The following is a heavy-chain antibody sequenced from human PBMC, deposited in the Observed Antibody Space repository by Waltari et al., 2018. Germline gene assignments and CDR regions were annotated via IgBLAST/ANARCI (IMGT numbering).Heavy chain of an antibody. CDR2: IYHSGST. D-gene: IGHD2-2*01. CDR1: GGSISSCNW. Sequence: QVQLQESGPGLVKPSGTLSLTCAVSGGSISSCNWWSWVRQPPGKGLEWIGEIYHSGSTNYNPSLKSRVTISVDKSKNQFSLKLSSVTAADTAVYYCARDLRCSSTSCYENYYYGMDVWGQGTTVTVSS. CDR3: ARDLRCSSTSCYENYYYGMDV. J-gene: IGHJ6*02. V-gene: IGHV4-4*02.